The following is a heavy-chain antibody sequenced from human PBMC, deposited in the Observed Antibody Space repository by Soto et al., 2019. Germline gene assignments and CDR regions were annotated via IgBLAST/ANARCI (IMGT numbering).Heavy chain of an antibody. J-gene: IGHJ5*02. CDR1: GFIFENFG. V-gene: IGHV3-23*01. CDR3: AKNQGVELVPLATVDWFDP. CDR2: ISGSGFKK. D-gene: IGHD1-26*01. Sequence: GGSLRLSCAASGFIFENFGMSWVRQAPGKGLEWISSISGSGFKKYYANSVKGRFTISRDNSKSTVYLELNNLSAEDTAVYHCAKNQGVELVPLATVDWFDPWGQGSVVTV.